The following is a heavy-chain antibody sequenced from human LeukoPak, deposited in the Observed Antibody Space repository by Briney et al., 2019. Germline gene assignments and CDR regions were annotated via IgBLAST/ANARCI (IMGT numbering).Heavy chain of an antibody. CDR2: ISGSGGST. Sequence: PGGSLRLSCAASGFTFSSYAMSWVRQAPGKGLEWVSAISGSGGSTSYADSVKGRFTISRDNAKNTLYLQMNSLRAEDTAVYYCAREVGYCSSTSCPSYFDYWGQGTLVTVSS. D-gene: IGHD2-2*03. V-gene: IGHV3-23*01. CDR3: AREVGYCSSTSCPSYFDY. J-gene: IGHJ4*02. CDR1: GFTFSSYA.